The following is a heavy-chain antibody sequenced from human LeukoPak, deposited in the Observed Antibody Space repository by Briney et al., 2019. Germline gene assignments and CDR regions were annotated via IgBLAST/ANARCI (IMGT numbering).Heavy chain of an antibody. Sequence: PSETLSLTCAAYGGSFSGYYWSWIRQPPGKGLEWIGEINHSGSTNYNPSLKSRVTISVDTSKNQFSLKLSSVTAADTAVYYCARCSGNYYGSGSYTYYFDYWGQGTLVTVSS. CDR3: ARCSGNYYGSGSYTYYFDY. D-gene: IGHD3-10*01. CDR1: GGSFSGYY. J-gene: IGHJ4*02. V-gene: IGHV4-34*01. CDR2: INHSGST.